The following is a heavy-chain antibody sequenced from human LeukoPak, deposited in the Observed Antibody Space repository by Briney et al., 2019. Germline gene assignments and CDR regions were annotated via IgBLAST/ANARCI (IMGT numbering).Heavy chain of an antibody. CDR3: ASGGGGVLGSAFDI. V-gene: IGHV4-4*07. J-gene: IGHJ3*02. D-gene: IGHD3-16*01. CDR1: GGSISSYY. Sequence: SETLSLTCTVSGGSISSYYWSWIRQPAGKGLEWIGRIYTSGSTNYNPSLKSRVTMSVDTSKNQFSLKPSSVTAADTAVYYCASGGGGVLGSAFDIWGQGTMVTVSS. CDR2: IYTSGST.